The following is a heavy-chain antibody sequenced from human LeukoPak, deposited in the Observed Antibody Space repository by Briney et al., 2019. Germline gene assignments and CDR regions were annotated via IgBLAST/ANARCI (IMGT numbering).Heavy chain of an antibody. Sequence: ASVKVSCKASGYTFTGYYTHWVRQAPGQGLEWMGWINPNSGGTNYAQKFQGRVTMTRDTSISTAYMELSRLRSDDTAVYYCARALEPIAAAGAWGQGTLVTVSS. J-gene: IGHJ5*02. D-gene: IGHD6-13*01. CDR2: INPNSGGT. V-gene: IGHV1-2*02. CDR1: GYTFTGYY. CDR3: ARALEPIAAAGA.